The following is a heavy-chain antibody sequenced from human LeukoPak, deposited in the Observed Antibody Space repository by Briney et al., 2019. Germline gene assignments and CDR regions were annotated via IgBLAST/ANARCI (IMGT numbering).Heavy chain of an antibody. CDR2: INHSRST. D-gene: IGHD3-16*01. CDR1: GGSSSGYY. CDR3: ARVNDYVWGSFSFDY. V-gene: IGHV4-34*01. Sequence: SETLSLTCVLYGGSSSGYYWSWIRQPPGKGLEWIGEINHSRSTNYNPSLKSRVTISVDTSKNQFSLKLSSVTAADTAVYYCARVNDYVWGSFSFDYWGQGTLVTVSS. J-gene: IGHJ4*02.